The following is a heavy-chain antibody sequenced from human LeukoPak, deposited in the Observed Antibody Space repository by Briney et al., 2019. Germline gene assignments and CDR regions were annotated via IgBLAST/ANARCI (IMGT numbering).Heavy chain of an antibody. CDR1: GFTFSSNW. Sequence: GGSLRLSCAASGFTFSSNWMSWVRQAPGKGLEWVANMRQDGSDKYYMDSVKGRFTISRDNAKNSLSLQMNSLRVEDTAVYYCARDRDCGDGGCYPHFDYWGQGVRATVSS. J-gene: IGHJ4*02. D-gene: IGHD2-15*01. V-gene: IGHV3-7*01. CDR2: MRQDGSDK. CDR3: ARDRDCGDGGCYPHFDY.